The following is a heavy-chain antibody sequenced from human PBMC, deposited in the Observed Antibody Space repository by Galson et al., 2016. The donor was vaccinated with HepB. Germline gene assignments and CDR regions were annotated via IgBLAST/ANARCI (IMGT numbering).Heavy chain of an antibody. V-gene: IGHV3-48*02. Sequence: SLRLSCAASGFTFSSYSMNWVRQAPGKGLEWVSYISSGSSTIFYADSVKGRFNISRDRGKNSLFLQMNSLREEGTAVYYCARGNNWNDASPWGHYYYGMDVWGQGTTVTVSS. CDR3: ARGNNWNDASPWGHYYYGMDV. D-gene: IGHD1-1*01. CDR2: ISSGSSTI. J-gene: IGHJ6*02. CDR1: GFTFSSYS.